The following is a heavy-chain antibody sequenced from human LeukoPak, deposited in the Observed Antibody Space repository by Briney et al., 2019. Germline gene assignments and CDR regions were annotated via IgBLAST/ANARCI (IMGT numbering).Heavy chain of an antibody. J-gene: IGHJ4*02. D-gene: IGHD3-10*01. CDR2: ISYDGSNK. Sequence: GGSLRLSCAASGFTFSSYGMHWVRQAPGKGLEWVAVISYDGSNKYYADSVKGRFTISRDNSKNTLYLQMNSLRAEDTAVYYCAKDKWMVRGAPFDYWGQGTLVTVSS. CDR3: AKDKWMVRGAPFDY. V-gene: IGHV3-30*18. CDR1: GFTFSSYG.